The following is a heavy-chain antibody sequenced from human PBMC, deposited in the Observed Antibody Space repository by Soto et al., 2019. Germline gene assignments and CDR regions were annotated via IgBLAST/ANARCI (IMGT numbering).Heavy chain of an antibody. CDR2: ISYDGSNK. CDR1: GFTFSSYG. D-gene: IGHD2-15*01. CDR3: AQDYGYCRGGSCYSSGWFDP. Sequence: QVQLVESGGGVVQPGRSLRLSCAASGFTFSSYGMHWVRQAPGKGLEWVAVISYDGSNKYYADSVKGRFTISRDNSKNTLYLQMNSLRAEDPAVYYCAQDYGYCRGGSCYSSGWFDPWGQGTLVTVSS. V-gene: IGHV3-30*18. J-gene: IGHJ5*02.